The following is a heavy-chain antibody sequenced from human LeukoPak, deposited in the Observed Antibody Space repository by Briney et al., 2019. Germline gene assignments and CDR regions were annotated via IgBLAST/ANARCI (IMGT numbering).Heavy chain of an antibody. Sequence: PSETLSLTCAVSGYSISSVYYWGWIRQPPGKGLEWSGSIYHSGSTYYNTTLKSRVTISGDTSKNKFSLKLSSVTATDAAIYYCERERSSSSDYWGQGTLVTVSS. V-gene: IGHV4-38-2*02. CDR2: IYHSGST. CDR1: GYSISSVYY. D-gene: IGHD6-6*01. J-gene: IGHJ4*02. CDR3: ERERSSSSDY.